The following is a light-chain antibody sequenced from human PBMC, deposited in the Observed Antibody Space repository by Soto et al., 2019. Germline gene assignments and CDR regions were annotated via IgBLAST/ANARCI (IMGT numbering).Light chain of an antibody. V-gene: IGLV1-44*01. J-gene: IGLJ2*01. Sequence: QLVLTQPPSASGTPGQRGTISCSGSNSNVGSNAVSWYQQVPGTAPKLLIYSDNQRPSGVPDRFSGSKSGTSASLAISGLQSGDEAEYYCAAWDDSLNGVIFGGGTKLTVL. CDR2: SDN. CDR3: AAWDDSLNGVI. CDR1: NSNVGSNA.